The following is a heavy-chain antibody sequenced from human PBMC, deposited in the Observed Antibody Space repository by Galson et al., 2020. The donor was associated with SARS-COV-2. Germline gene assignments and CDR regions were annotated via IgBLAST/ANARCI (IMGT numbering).Heavy chain of an antibody. Sequence: GGSLRLSCAASGFTFSHFGMHWVRQAPGKGLEWVAFIRYSGSNIYYANSVKGRFTISRDNSRNTLYLQMNSLRPEDTAVYYCAKVGFGESYFDYWGQGTLVTVSS. CDR2: IRYSGSNI. V-gene: IGHV3-30*02. CDR1: GFTFSHFG. J-gene: IGHJ4*02. D-gene: IGHD3-10*01. CDR3: AKVGFGESYFDY.